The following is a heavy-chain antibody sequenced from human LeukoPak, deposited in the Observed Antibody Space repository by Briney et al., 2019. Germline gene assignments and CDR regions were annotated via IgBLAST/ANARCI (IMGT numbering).Heavy chain of an antibody. CDR3: ARADGTGGPYDY. D-gene: IGHD3/OR15-3a*01. Sequence: GGSLRLSCAVSGFTVSSNYMSWVRQAPEKDLEWVSVIYSGGSTNYADSVKGRFTISRDNSKNTLFLQMNSLRAEDTAVYYCARADGTGGPYDYWGQGTLVTVSS. CDR1: GFTVSSNY. J-gene: IGHJ4*02. V-gene: IGHV3-53*01. CDR2: IYSGGST.